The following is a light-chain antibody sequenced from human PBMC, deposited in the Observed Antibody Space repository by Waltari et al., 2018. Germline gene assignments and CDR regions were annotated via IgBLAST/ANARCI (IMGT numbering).Light chain of an antibody. CDR2: HVT. Sequence: QSALTQPASVSGSPGQSITIPCPGTCHDVGGYNYVSWYQPHPGKVPKRVIYHVTKRPSGVSNRFSGSKSDNAASLTISGLQPEDEADYYCSSYASSATVIFGGGTKLTVL. J-gene: IGLJ2*01. CDR1: CHDVGGYNY. V-gene: IGLV2-14*03. CDR3: SSYASSATVI.